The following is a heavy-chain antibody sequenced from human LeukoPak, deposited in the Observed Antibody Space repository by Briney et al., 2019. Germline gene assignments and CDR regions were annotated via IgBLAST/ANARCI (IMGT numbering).Heavy chain of an antibody. CDR2: IFHSGST. J-gene: IGHJ5*02. V-gene: IGHV4-38-2*01. D-gene: IGHD2-2*01. Sequence: SETLSLTCAVSGYSISSGYYWGWIRQPPGKGLEWIGSIFHSGSTYYNPSLKSRVTISVDTSKNQFSLKLTSATAADTAVYFCARLGLSTAYNWFDPWGQGTLVTVSS. CDR3: ARLGLSTAYNWFDP. CDR1: GYSISSGYY.